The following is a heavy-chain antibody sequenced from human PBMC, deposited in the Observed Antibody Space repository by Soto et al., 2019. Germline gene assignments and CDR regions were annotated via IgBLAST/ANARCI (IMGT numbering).Heavy chain of an antibody. J-gene: IGHJ4*02. Sequence: SETLSLTCSVSGGSISSGYYYWSWIRQPPGKGLEWIGNIYYSGNTYYNPSLRSRVTISVDTSKNQFSLKLSSVTAADTAVYYCARGSSSWYYFDYWGQGTLVTVSS. CDR2: IYYSGNT. CDR3: ARGSSSWYYFDY. D-gene: IGHD6-13*01. V-gene: IGHV4-30-4*01. CDR1: GGSISSGYYY.